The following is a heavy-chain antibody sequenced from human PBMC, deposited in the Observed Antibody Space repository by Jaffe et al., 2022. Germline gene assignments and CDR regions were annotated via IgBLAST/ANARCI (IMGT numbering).Heavy chain of an antibody. J-gene: IGHJ5*02. CDR2: IYHSGST. CDR1: GYSISSGYY. CDR3: ARSLSDYDILTGYYYYNWFDP. Sequence: QVQLQESGPGLVKPSETLSLTCAVSGYSISSGYYWGWIRQPPGKGLEWIGSIYHSGSTYYNPSLKSRVTISVDTSKNQFSLKLSSVTAADTAVYYCARSLSDYDILTGYYYYNWFDPWGQGTLVTVSS. D-gene: IGHD3-9*01. V-gene: IGHV4-38-2*01.